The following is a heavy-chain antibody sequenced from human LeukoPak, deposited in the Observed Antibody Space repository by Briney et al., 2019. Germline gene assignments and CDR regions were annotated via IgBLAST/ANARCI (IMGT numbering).Heavy chain of an antibody. CDR2: IFTSGIT. J-gene: IGHJ6*03. D-gene: IGHD3-10*01. V-gene: IGHV4-4*07. Sequence: PSETLSLTCTVSGGSISIYYWNWIRQPAGKGLEGIGRIFTSGITNYNPSLQSRVTMSVDTSKNQFSLNLSSVIAADTAIYYCARETSGTYYNPLGYMDVWGKGTTVTVSS. CDR3: ARETSGTYYNPLGYMDV. CDR1: GGSISIYY.